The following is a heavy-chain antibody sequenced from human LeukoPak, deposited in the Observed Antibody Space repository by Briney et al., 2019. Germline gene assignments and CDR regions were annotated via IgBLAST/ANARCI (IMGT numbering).Heavy chain of an antibody. V-gene: IGHV3-73*01. J-gene: IGHJ4*02. CDR3: TRPVEAYCGGDCYSGDYYFDY. D-gene: IGHD2-21*02. CDR2: IRSKANNYAT. CDR1: GFTFSGSA. Sequence: GGSLKLSCAASGFTFSGSAKHWVRQASGKGLEWVGRIRSKANNYATAYAASVKGRFTISRDDSKNTAYLQMNSLKTEDTAVYYCTRPVEAYCGGDCYSGDYYFDYWGQGTLVTVSS.